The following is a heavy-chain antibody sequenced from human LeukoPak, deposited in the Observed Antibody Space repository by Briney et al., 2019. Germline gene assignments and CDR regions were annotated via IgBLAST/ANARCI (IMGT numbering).Heavy chain of an antibody. D-gene: IGHD2-15*01. CDR2: INPNSGGT. CDR3: ARAEVVAPFDY. J-gene: IGHJ4*02. V-gene: IGHV1-2*02. CDR1: GYTFTGYY. Sequence: GASVKVSCKASGYTFTGYYMHWVRRAPGQGLEWMGWINPNSGGTNYAQKFQGGVTMTRDTSISTAYMELSRLRSDDTAVYYCARAEVVAPFDYWGQGTLVTVSS.